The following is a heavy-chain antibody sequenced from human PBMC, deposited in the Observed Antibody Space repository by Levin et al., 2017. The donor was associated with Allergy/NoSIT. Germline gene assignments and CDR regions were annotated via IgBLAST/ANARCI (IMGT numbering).Heavy chain of an antibody. Sequence: GGSLRLSCTASGFTFGHYAMSWVRQVPGKGLEWVGFIRSKTFGGTTEYAASVKGRFTISRDDSKSVAYMQMNSLKTEDTAVYYCTRADTFFDYWGQGTLLTVSS. CDR3: TRADTFFDY. J-gene: IGHJ4*02. CDR1: GFTFGHYA. V-gene: IGHV3-49*04. CDR2: IRSKTFGGTT.